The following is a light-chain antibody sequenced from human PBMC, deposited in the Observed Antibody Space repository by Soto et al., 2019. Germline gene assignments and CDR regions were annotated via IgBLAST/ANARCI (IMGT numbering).Light chain of an antibody. Sequence: QSALTQPASVSGSLGQSITISCTGTSSDVGSYNLVSWYQQHPGKAPKLMIYEGSKRPSGVSNRFSGSKSGNTASLTISGLQAEDEADYYCCSYAGSSTFAYVFGSGTQLTVL. CDR3: CSYAGSSTFAYV. CDR1: SSDVGSYNL. CDR2: EGS. J-gene: IGLJ7*01. V-gene: IGLV2-23*03.